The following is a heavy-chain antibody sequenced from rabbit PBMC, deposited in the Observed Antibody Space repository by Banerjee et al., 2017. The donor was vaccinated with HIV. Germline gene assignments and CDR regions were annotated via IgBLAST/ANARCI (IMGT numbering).Heavy chain of an antibody. CDR2: IDPVFRST. CDR1: GFSLSSYG. V-gene: IGHV1S7*01. J-gene: IGHJ4*01. CDR3: ARLVVVITQYYFNL. D-gene: IGHD1-1*01. Sequence: QLVESGGGLVTLGGSLTLTCTASGFSLSSYGISWVRQAPGKGLEWIGYIDPVFRSTYYASWVNGRFTISSHNAQNTLYLQLNSLTAADTATYFCARLVVVITQYYFNLWGQGTLVTVS.